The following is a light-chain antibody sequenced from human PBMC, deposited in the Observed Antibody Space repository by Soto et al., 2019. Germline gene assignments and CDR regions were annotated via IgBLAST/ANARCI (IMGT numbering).Light chain of an antibody. V-gene: IGKV3-20*01. CDR3: QQYETSPIT. CDR2: GAS. Sequence: EIVLTQSPGTLSLSPGERATLSCRASQSIRSIYLAWYQQKAGQAPRLLIYGASTRATGIPDRFSGSGSGTDFTLTITPLEPEDFAVYFCQQYETSPITFGQGTRLEIK. J-gene: IGKJ5*01. CDR1: QSIRSIY.